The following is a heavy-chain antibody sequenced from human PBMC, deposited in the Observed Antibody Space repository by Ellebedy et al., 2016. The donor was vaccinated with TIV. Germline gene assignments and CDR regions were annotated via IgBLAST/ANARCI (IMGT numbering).Heavy chain of an antibody. CDR3: ARGEGWIDN. V-gene: IGHV3-30*03. CDR2: ISHDGSDK. D-gene: IGHD5-24*01. J-gene: IGHJ4*02. CDR1: GFTFSDYG. Sequence: GGSLRLSXVASGFTFSDYGIHWVRQAPGKGLEWVAVISHDGSDKFYGDSVKGRFTISRDNSKNTLYLQMNSLRAEDTAVYFCARGEGWIDNWGQGTLVTVSS.